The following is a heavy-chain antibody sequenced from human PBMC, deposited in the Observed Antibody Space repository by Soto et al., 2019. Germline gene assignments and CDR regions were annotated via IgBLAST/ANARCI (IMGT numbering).Heavy chain of an antibody. CDR3: ARVAAAGSVYYYYGMDV. CDR2: IIPIFGTA. Sequence: QVQLVQSGAEVKKPGSSVKVSCKASGGTFSSYAISWVRQAPGQGLEWMGGIIPIFGTANYAQKFQGRVTITADESTGTAYMELRSLRSEDTAVYYCARVAAAGSVYYYYGMDVWGQGTTVTVSS. D-gene: IGHD6-13*01. CDR1: GGTFSSYA. V-gene: IGHV1-69*01. J-gene: IGHJ6*02.